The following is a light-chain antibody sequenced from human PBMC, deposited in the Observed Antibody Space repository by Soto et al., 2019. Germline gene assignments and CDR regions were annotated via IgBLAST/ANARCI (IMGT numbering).Light chain of an antibody. CDR2: GAS. CDR3: QQYGSSPYT. Sequence: EIDLTQSPGTLSLSQGERATLSSRASQNVSRSLLAWCQQNPGQAPTLLLYGASNRATCIPDRFIGSGSGTDFTLTISRLEPEDFAVYYCQQYGSSPYTFGLGTKVDI. J-gene: IGKJ2*01. V-gene: IGKV3-20*01. CDR1: QNVSRSL.